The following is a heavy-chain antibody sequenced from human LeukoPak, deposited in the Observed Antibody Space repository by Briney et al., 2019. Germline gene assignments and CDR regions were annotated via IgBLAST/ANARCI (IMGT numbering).Heavy chain of an antibody. CDR2: INHSGGT. CDR3: ARIPPLYDYVWGSYRRAAYYFDY. CDR1: GGSFSGYY. J-gene: IGHJ4*02. V-gene: IGHV4-34*01. D-gene: IGHD3-16*02. Sequence: KSSETLSLTCAVYGGSFSGYYWSWIRQPPGKGLEWIGEINHSGGTNYNPSLKSRVTISVDTSKNQFSLKLSSVTAADTAVYYCARIPPLYDYVWGSYRRAAYYFDYWGQGTLVTVSS.